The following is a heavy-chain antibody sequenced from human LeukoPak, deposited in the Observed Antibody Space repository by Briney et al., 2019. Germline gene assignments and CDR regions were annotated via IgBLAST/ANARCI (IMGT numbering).Heavy chain of an antibody. CDR3: ARAPVTSCRGAYCYPFDY. CDR2: ISSSGSTI. Sequence: GGSLRLSCAASGFTFSDYYMSWIRQAPGKGLEWVSYISSSGSTIYYAGSVKGRFTISRDNAKNSLYLQMNSLRVEDAAVYYCARAPVTSCRGAYCYPFDYWGQGTLVTVSS. D-gene: IGHD2-21*01. CDR1: GFTFSDYY. J-gene: IGHJ4*02. V-gene: IGHV3-11*01.